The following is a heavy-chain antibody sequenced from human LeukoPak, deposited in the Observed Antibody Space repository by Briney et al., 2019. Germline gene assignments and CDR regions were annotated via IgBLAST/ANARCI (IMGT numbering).Heavy chain of an antibody. CDR1: GFTFSSYG. CDR3: AKDSSSSWSLDY. Sequence: PGGSLRLSCAASGFTFSSYGMHWVRQAPGKGLEWVAVISYDGSNKYYADSVKGRFTISRDNSKNTLYLQMNSLRAEDTAVYYCAKDSSSSWSLDYWGQGTLVTVSS. CDR2: ISYDGSNK. D-gene: IGHD6-13*01. V-gene: IGHV3-30*18. J-gene: IGHJ4*02.